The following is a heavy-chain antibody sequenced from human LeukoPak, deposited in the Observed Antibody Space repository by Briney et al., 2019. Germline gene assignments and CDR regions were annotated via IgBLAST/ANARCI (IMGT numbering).Heavy chain of an antibody. CDR2: IYHSGST. V-gene: IGHV4-38-2*02. D-gene: IGHD3-22*01. CDR3: ARLDWSYYYDSSGDIWLDY. Sequence: SETLSLTCTVSGYSISSGYYWGWIRQPPGEGLEWIGSIYHSGSTYYNPSLKSRVTISVDTSKNQFSLKLSSVTAADTAVYYCARLDWSYYYDSSGDIWLDYWGQGTLVTVSS. CDR1: GYSISSGYY. J-gene: IGHJ4*02.